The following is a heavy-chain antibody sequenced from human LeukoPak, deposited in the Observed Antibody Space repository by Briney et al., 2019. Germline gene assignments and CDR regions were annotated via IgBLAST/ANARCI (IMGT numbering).Heavy chain of an antibody. CDR1: GFTFSSYW. Sequence: PGGSLRLSCAASGFTFSSYWMSWVRQAPGKGLEWVSAISGSGGSTYYADSVKGRFTISRDNAKNSVYLQMNSLRAEDTAVYYCARPRSTTSSGSYSDWFDPWGQGTLVTVSS. CDR3: ARPRSTTSSGSYSDWFDP. V-gene: IGHV3-23*01. J-gene: IGHJ5*02. D-gene: IGHD3-10*01. CDR2: ISGSGGST.